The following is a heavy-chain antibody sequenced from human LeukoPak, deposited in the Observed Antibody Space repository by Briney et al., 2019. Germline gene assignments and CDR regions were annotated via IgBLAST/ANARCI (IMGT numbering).Heavy chain of an antibody. CDR3: ARDCSNGVCYPRDY. J-gene: IGHJ4*02. CDR2: ITTYNGEK. D-gene: IGHD2-8*01. Sequence: GAAVNVSCKTSVYTLSEYGISWVRQAPGRGRDGVGWITTYNGEKIYSQRFQGRVTMTTDTSSSTYYMELRTLTSDDTAIYYCARDCSNGVCYPRDYWGQGTQVVV. CDR1: VYTLSEYG. V-gene: IGHV1-18*01.